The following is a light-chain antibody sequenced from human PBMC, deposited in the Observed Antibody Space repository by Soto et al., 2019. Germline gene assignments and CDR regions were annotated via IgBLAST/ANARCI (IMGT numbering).Light chain of an antibody. J-gene: IGKJ4*01. V-gene: IGKV3-11*01. Sequence: EIVLTQSPATLSLSPGERATLSCRASQSASTYLAWYQQKPGQAPRLLIYDASNRATGIPARFSGSGSGTDFTLTISSLEPEDFAVYYCQQRTNSPLTLGGGTKV. CDR1: QSASTY. CDR2: DAS. CDR3: QQRTNSPLT.